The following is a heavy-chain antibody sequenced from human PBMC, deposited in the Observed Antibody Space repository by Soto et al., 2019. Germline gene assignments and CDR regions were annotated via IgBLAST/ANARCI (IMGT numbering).Heavy chain of an antibody. CDR1: GYSFISYW. Sequence: GESLKISCKTSGYSFISYWVAWVRQKPGKGLEWMGTFYPGDSTSTYSPSFQGQVTISVDKSISTAYLHLSSLKASDTAMYYCARIIGYCRNNDCSWTFDIWGQGTTVTISS. V-gene: IGHV5-51*01. J-gene: IGHJ3*02. CDR2: FYPGDSTS. CDR3: ARIIGYCRNNDCSWTFDI. D-gene: IGHD2-2*03.